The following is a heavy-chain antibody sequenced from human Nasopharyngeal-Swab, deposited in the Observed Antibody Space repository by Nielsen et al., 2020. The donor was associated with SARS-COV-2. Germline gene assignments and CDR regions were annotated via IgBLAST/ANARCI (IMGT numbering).Heavy chain of an antibody. D-gene: IGHD3-22*01. CDR1: GGSISSYY. CDR3: ARGSGYYDSSGYSDY. J-gene: IGHJ4*02. V-gene: IGHV4-59*13. CDR2: IYYSGST. Sequence: SETLSLTCTVSGGSISSYYWSWIRQPPGKGLEWIGYIYYSGSTNYNPSLKSHVTISVDTSKNQFSLKLSSVTAADTAVYYCARGSGYYDSSGYSDYWGQGTLVTVSS.